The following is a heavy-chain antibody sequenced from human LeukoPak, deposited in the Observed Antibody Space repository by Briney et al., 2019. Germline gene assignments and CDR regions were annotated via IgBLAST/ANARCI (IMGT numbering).Heavy chain of an antibody. V-gene: IGHV3-7*01. Sequence: GGSLRLSCAASGFTFSSYWMSWVRQAPGKGLEWGANIKQDGSEKYYVDSVKGRFTISRDNAKNSLYLQMNSLRAEDTAVYYCARETTVNWFDPWGQGTLVTVSS. CDR2: IKQDGSEK. J-gene: IGHJ5*02. D-gene: IGHD4-17*01. CDR1: GFTFSSYW. CDR3: ARETTVNWFDP.